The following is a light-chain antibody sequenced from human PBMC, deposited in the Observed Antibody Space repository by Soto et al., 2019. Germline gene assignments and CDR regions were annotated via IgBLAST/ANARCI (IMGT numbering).Light chain of an antibody. CDR2: AAS. V-gene: IGKV1-12*01. CDR3: QQADSFPLT. CDR1: QDIANW. Sequence: DLQMTQSPTSVSASVGDRVTITCRASQDIANWLAWYQHKPGNAPKVLIFAASTLQRGVPSRFSGSGSGTEFTLTINSLQPEDFATYFCQQADSFPLTFGGGTKV. J-gene: IGKJ4*01.